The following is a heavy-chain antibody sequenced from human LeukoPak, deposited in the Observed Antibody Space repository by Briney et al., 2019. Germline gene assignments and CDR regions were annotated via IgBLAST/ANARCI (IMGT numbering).Heavy chain of an antibody. V-gene: IGHV3-53*01. CDR2: IYSGGST. D-gene: IGHD6-19*01. CDR3: ARAPPKTYSSGWYDY. J-gene: IGHJ4*02. Sequence: GSLRLSCAASGFTFSSYAMHWVRQAPGKGLEWVSVIYSGGSTYYADSVKGRFTISRDNSKNTLYLQMNSLRAEDTAVYYCARAPPKTYSSGWYDYWGQGTLVTVSS. CDR1: GFTFSSYA.